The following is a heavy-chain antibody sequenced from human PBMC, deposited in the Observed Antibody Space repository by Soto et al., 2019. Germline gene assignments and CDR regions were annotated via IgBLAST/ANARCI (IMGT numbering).Heavy chain of an antibody. CDR3: AKDWTSVTNFRGYFDP. CDR1: GFTFSSYA. V-gene: IGHV3-23*01. CDR2: ISGSGDNT. J-gene: IGHJ5*02. D-gene: IGHD4-17*01. Sequence: EVQLLESGAGLAQPGGSLRLSCAASGFTFSSYAMSWVRQAPGQGLEWVSTISGSGDNTYYADSVKGRFTISRDNSKNTLFLQMNSLRAEDTALYYCAKDWTSVTNFRGYFDPWGQGTLVIVSS.